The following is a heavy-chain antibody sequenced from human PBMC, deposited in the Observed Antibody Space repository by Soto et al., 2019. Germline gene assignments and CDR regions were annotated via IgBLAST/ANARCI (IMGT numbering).Heavy chain of an antibody. D-gene: IGHD3-22*01. Sequence: ASVKVSCKASGGTFSSYAISWVRQAPGQGLEWMGGIIPIFGTANYAQKFQGRVTITADESTSTAYMELSSLRSEDTAVYYCASSDPFTMIVVVRSWYFDLWGRGTLVTVSS. CDR3: ASSDPFTMIVVVRSWYFDL. J-gene: IGHJ2*01. CDR2: IIPIFGTA. V-gene: IGHV1-69*13. CDR1: GGTFSSYA.